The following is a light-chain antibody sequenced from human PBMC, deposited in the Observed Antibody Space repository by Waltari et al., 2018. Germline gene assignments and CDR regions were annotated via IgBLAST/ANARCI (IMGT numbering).Light chain of an antibody. CDR1: SSDVGDYNF. CDR3: SSYTTSNTLWV. CDR2: HVN. V-gene: IGLV2-14*03. Sequence: QSALTQPASASGSPGQSITISCTGTSSDVGDYNFVSWYQQHPGKAPQLIISHVNSRPSGVSNRFSGSKSGNTASLTISELQAEDGADYYCSSYTTSNTLWVFGGGTKLTVL. J-gene: IGLJ3*02.